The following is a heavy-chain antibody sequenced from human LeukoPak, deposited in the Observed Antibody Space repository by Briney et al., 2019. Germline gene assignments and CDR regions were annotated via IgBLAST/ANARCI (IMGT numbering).Heavy chain of an antibody. D-gene: IGHD3-22*01. CDR3: ATWVVISGFDY. J-gene: IGHJ4*02. V-gene: IGHV3-9*01. Sequence: GGSLRLSCAASGFTFDDYAMHWVRQAPGKGLEWVSGISWNSGSIGYADSVKGRFTISRDNSKNTLYLQMNSLRAEDTAVYYCATWVVISGFDYWGQGTLVTVSS. CDR2: ISWNSGSI. CDR1: GFTFDDYA.